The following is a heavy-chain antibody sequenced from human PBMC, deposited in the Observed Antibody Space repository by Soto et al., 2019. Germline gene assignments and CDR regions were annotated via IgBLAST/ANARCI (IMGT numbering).Heavy chain of an antibody. D-gene: IGHD1-1*01. V-gene: IGHV3-33*01. J-gene: IGHJ6*02. Sequence: GGSLRLSCAASGFTFSSYGMHWVRQAPGKGLEWVAVIWYDGSNKYYADSVKGRFTISRDNSKNTLYLQMNSLRAEDTAVYYCARADWNDVDSYYGMDVWGQGTTVTVSS. CDR2: IWYDGSNK. CDR3: ARADWNDVDSYYGMDV. CDR1: GFTFSSYG.